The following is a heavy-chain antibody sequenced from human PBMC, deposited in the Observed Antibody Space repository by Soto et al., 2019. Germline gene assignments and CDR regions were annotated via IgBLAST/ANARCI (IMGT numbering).Heavy chain of an antibody. Sequence: QSQTLSLTCAISGDSVSSNSAAWNWIRQSPSRGLEWLGRTYYRSKWYNDYAVSVKSRITINPDTSKNQFSLQLNSVTPEDTAVYYCARDGNYDYIWGSYRAAFDYWGQGTLVTVSS. V-gene: IGHV6-1*01. D-gene: IGHD3-16*02. CDR1: GDSVSSNSAA. CDR3: ARDGNYDYIWGSYRAAFDY. J-gene: IGHJ4*02. CDR2: TYYRSKWYN.